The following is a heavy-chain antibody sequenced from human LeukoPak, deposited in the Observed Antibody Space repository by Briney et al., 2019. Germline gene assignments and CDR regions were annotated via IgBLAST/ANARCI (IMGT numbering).Heavy chain of an antibody. D-gene: IGHD1-20*01. CDR1: GFTFSSLW. CDR3: ASTFRITGTTYYY. J-gene: IGHJ4*02. CDR2: INSDGTKS. V-gene: IGHV3-74*01. Sequence: GGSLRLSCAASGFTFSSLWMHWFRQVPGEGLVWVSHINSDGTKSTYSDSVKGRFTISRDTAENTVYLQMNSLRAEDTAVYYCASTFRITGTTYYYWGQGTLVTVSS.